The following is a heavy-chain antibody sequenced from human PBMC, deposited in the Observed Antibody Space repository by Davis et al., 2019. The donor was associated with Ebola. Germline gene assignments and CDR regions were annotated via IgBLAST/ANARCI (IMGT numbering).Heavy chain of an antibody. CDR1: GYTFTSYY. Sequence: ASVKVSCKASGYTFTSYYMHWVRQAPGQGLEWMGIINPSGGSTSYAQKFQGRVTMTEDTSTDTAYMELSSLRSEDTAVYYCATGFRGDGAFDIWGQGTMVTVSS. CDR2: INPSGGST. J-gene: IGHJ3*02. CDR3: ATGFRGDGAFDI. D-gene: IGHD7-27*01. V-gene: IGHV1-46*01.